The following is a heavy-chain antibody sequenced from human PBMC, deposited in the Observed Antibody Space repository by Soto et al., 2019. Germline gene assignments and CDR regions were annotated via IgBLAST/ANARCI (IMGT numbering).Heavy chain of an antibody. CDR2: FYSGGST. CDR3: ARGGWDAFDI. V-gene: IGHV3-53*01. Sequence: DVQLVESGGGLIQPGGSLRLSCAASGFTVSSTYMSWVRQAPGKGLECVSIFYSGGSTYYAESVKGRFTISRDISKNTMYLQMNSLRAEDTAVYYCARGGWDAFDIWGQGTMVTVSS. CDR1: GFTVSSTY. D-gene: IGHD2-15*01. J-gene: IGHJ3*02.